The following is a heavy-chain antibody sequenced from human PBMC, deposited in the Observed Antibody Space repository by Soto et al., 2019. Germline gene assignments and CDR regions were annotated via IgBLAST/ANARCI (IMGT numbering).Heavy chain of an antibody. Sequence: PGESLQISCKGSGYSFTSYCIGWVRQMPGKGLEWMGIIYPGDSDTRYSPSFQGQVTISADKSISTAYLQWSSLKASDTAMYYCASPYCSGGSCYSTDAFDIWGQGTMVTVSS. CDR2: IYPGDSDT. CDR1: GYSFTSYC. V-gene: IGHV5-51*01. CDR3: ASPYCSGGSCYSTDAFDI. D-gene: IGHD2-15*01. J-gene: IGHJ3*02.